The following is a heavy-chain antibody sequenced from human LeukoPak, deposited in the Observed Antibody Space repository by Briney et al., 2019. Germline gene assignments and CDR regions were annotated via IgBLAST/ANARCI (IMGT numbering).Heavy chain of an antibody. CDR2: MNPNSGNT. Sequence: SVKVSCKASGYTFTSYDINWVRQATGQGLEWMGWMNPNSGNTGYAQKFQGRVTMTRNTSISTAYMELSSLRSEDTAVYYCARAITMIEHSLGYWGQGTLVTVSS. V-gene: IGHV1-8*01. CDR1: GYTFTSYD. D-gene: IGHD3-22*01. J-gene: IGHJ4*02. CDR3: ARAITMIEHSLGY.